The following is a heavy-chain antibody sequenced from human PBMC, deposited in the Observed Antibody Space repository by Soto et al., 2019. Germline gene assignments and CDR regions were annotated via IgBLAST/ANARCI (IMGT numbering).Heavy chain of an antibody. Sequence: QLQLQESGPGLVKPSETLSLTCTVSGGSISSSSYYWGWIRQPPGKGLEWIGRIFYSGSTYDNPSLKSRVAISIDTSKTQSSRKLSAVTASDTAVYYCASQGEGYGDYDAFDIWGQGTLVTVSS. V-gene: IGHV4-39*01. CDR2: IFYSGST. CDR1: GGSISSSSYY. J-gene: IGHJ3*02. D-gene: IGHD4-17*01. CDR3: ASQGEGYGDYDAFDI.